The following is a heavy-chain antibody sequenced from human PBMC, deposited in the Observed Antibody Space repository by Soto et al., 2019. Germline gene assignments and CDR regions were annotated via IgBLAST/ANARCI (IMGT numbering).Heavy chain of an antibody. D-gene: IGHD3-10*01. Sequence: SETLSLTCAVYGGSFSGYYWTWIRQPPGTGLEWIGEINHSGSTNYNPSLKSRVTISVDTSKNQFSLKLTSVTALDTAVYYCARDKITDLFDYWGQGTLVTVSS. J-gene: IGHJ4*02. CDR1: GGSFSGYY. CDR3: ARDKITDLFDY. V-gene: IGHV4-34*01. CDR2: INHSGST.